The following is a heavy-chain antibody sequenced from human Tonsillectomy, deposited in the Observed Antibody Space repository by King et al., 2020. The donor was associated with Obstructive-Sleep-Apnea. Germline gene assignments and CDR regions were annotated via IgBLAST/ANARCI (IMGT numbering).Heavy chain of an antibody. V-gene: IGHV3-43*01. CDR2: ISWDGGST. Sequence: QLVQSGGVVVQPGGSLRLSCAASGFTFDDYTMHWVRQAPGKGLEWVSLISWDGGSTYYADSVKGRFTIPRDNSKNSLYLQMNSLRTEDTALYYCAKSTVPHYYFYGMDVWGQGTTVTVSS. CDR1: GFTFDDYT. CDR3: AKSTVPHYYFYGMDV. J-gene: IGHJ6*02. D-gene: IGHD4-17*01.